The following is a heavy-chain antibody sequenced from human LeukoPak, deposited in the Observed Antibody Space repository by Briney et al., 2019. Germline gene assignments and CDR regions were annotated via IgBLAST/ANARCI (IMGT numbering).Heavy chain of an antibody. V-gene: IGHV3-30-3*01. J-gene: IGHJ4*02. CDR3: ARAPFPRIYSGYDYSDY. CDR1: GFTFSSYA. CDR2: ISYDGSNK. D-gene: IGHD5-12*01. Sequence: GGSLRLSCAASGFTFSSYAMHWVRQAPGKGLEWVAVISYDGSNKYYADSVKGRFTISRDNSKNTLYLQMNGLRAEDTAVYYCARAPFPRIYSGYDYSDYWGQGTLVTVSS.